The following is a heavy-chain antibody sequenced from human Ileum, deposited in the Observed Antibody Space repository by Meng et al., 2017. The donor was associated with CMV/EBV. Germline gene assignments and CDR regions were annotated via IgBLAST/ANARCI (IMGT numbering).Heavy chain of an antibody. D-gene: IGHD1-26*01. CDR1: W. V-gene: IGHV4-4*02. CDR3: VRGSIAGATLMDL. Sequence: WWEWVRHAPGKGLEWIGDVHYRGSTTYNPSLKSRATISVDKSKNQFSLNLNSVTAADTAVYYCVRGSIAGATLMDLWGQGTLVTVSS. J-gene: IGHJ5*02. CDR2: VHYRGST.